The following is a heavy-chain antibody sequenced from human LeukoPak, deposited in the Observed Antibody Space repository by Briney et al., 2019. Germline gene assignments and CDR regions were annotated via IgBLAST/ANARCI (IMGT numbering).Heavy chain of an antibody. D-gene: IGHD1-26*01. J-gene: IGHJ4*02. V-gene: IGHV4-59*01. Sequence: EPLSLTCVVSGGSFSGYYWGWIRQPPGRGLEWIGYVYYSGSTNYNPSFKSRITISVDTSRNQFSLQLSSVTAADTAVYYCARGGSYYLGGLLDYWGQGTLVTVSS. CDR3: ARGGSYYLGGLLDY. CDR2: VYYSGST. CDR1: GGSFSGYY.